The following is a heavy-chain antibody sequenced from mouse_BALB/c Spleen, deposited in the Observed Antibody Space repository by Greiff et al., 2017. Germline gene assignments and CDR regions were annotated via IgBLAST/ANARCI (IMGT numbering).Heavy chain of an antibody. D-gene: IGHD3-1*01. CDR3: ARRGYPFYAMDY. V-gene: IGHV5-15*02. CDR2: ISNLAYSI. J-gene: IGHJ4*01. Sequence: DVKLVESGGGLVQPGGSRKLSCAASGFTFSDYGMAWVRQAPGKGPEWVAFISNLAYSIYYADTVTGRFTISRENAKNTLYLEMSSLRSEDTAMYYCARRGYPFYAMDYWGQGTSVTVSS. CDR1: GFTFSDYG.